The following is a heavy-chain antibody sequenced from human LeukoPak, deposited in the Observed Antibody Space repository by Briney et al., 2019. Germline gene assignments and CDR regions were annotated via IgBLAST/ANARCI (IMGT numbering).Heavy chain of an antibody. CDR3: AKASHLTGYYLPIDY. Sequence: GGSLRLSCAASGFTFSSYAMTWVRQAPGKGLEWVSAISGSGGTTYNAYLMKGRFIISRDNSKNTLYLQMNSLRAEDTAVYYCAKASHLTGYYLPIDYWGHGTLVTVSS. J-gene: IGHJ4*01. D-gene: IGHD3-9*01. CDR1: GFTFSSYA. V-gene: IGHV3-23*01. CDR2: ISGSGGTT.